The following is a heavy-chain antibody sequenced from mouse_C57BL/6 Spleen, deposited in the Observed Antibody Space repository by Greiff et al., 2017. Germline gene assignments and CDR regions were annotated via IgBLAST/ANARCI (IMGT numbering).Heavy chain of an antibody. CDR1: GFTFSSYG. CDR2: ISSGGSYT. Sequence: DVHLVESGGDLVKPGGSLKLSCAASGFTFSSYGMSWVRQTPDKRLEWVATISSGGSYTYYPDSVKGRFTISRDNAKNTLYLQMSSLKSEDTAMYYCAREEIYDGFYYAMDYWGQGTSVTGSS. V-gene: IGHV5-6*01. D-gene: IGHD2-3*01. J-gene: IGHJ4*01. CDR3: AREEIYDGFYYAMDY.